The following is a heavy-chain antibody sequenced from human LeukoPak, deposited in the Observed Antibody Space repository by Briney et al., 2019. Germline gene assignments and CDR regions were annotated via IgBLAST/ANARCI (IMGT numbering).Heavy chain of an antibody. J-gene: IGHJ4*02. CDR3: ARDQDSSGWYTFDY. CDR2: ISYDGSNK. Sequence: GGSLRLSCAASGFTFSSYAMHWVRRAPGEGLEWVPVISYDGSNKYYADSVKGRFTISRDNPKNTLYLQMNSLRAEDTAVYYCARDQDSSGWYTFDYRGQGTLVTVSS. CDR1: GFTFSSYA. D-gene: IGHD6-19*01. V-gene: IGHV3-30*04.